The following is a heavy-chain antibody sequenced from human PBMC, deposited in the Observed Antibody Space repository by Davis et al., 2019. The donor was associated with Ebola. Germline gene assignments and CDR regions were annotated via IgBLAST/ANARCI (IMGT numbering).Heavy chain of an antibody. Sequence: PGGSLRLSCAASGFTFSSHAMSWVRQAPGKGLEWVSTISGRGDNTFYADSVKGRFTLSRDISKSTLYLQMYSLRAEDTAVYYCAKETDHDTRGYNPLISFYYWGQGALVTVSS. J-gene: IGHJ4*02. CDR3: AKETDHDTRGYNPLISFYY. V-gene: IGHV3-23*01. CDR2: ISGRGDNT. D-gene: IGHD3-22*01. CDR1: GFTFSSHA.